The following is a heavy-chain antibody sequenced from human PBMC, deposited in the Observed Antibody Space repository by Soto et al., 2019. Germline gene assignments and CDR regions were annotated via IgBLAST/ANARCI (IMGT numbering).Heavy chain of an antibody. J-gene: IGHJ4*02. V-gene: IGHV3-23*01. Sequence: EVQLLDSGGGLVQPGGSLRLSCAASGFTFNNYAMNWVRQAPGKGLEWVATISGTGGSTYYADSVKCRFTISRDNSKNTLYLQMNSLRVEDTSVYYCAKDRLGGNFDYWGQGTQVTVSS. CDR2: ISGTGGST. CDR1: GFTFNNYA. CDR3: AKDRLGGNFDY.